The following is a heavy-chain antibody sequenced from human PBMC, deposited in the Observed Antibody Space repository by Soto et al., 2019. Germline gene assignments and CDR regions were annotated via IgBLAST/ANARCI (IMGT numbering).Heavy chain of an antibody. CDR3: AKDPIVVVPPRLFDY. V-gene: IGHV1-8*01. J-gene: IGHJ4*02. CDR1: GYTFTSYD. D-gene: IGHD3-22*01. CDR2: MNPNSGNT. Sequence: GASVKVSCKASGYTFTSYDINWVRQATGQGLEWMGWMNPNSGNTGYAQKFQGRVTMTRNTSISTAYMELSSLRAEDTAVYYCAKDPIVVVPPRLFDYWGQGTLVTVSS.